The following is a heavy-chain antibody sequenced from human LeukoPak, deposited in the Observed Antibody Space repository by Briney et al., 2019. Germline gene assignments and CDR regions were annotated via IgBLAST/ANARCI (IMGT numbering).Heavy chain of an antibody. J-gene: IGHJ5*02. V-gene: IGHV3-21*04. CDR1: GFTFSSYS. D-gene: IGHD2-2*01. Sequence: GGSLRLSCAASGFTFSSYSMNWVRQAPGKGLEWVSSISSSSSYIYYADSMKGRFTISRDNAKNSLYLQMNSLRAEDTAVYYCAKAPAATPNWFDPWGQGTLVTVS. CDR3: AKAPAATPNWFDP. CDR2: ISSSSSYI.